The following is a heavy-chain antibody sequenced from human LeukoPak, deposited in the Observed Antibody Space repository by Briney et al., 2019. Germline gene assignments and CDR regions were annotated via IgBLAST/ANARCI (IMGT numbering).Heavy chain of an antibody. CDR2: IIPILGIA. CDR3: ARDRYSSGWYVSFDY. CDR1: GVTFSSYA. Sequence: GGSLRLSCAASGVTFSSYAISWVRQAPGQGLEWMGRIIPILGIANYAQKFQGRVTITADKSTSTAYMELSSLRSEDTAVYYCARDRYSSGWYVSFDYWGQGTLVTVSS. D-gene: IGHD6-19*01. V-gene: IGHV1-69*04. J-gene: IGHJ4*02.